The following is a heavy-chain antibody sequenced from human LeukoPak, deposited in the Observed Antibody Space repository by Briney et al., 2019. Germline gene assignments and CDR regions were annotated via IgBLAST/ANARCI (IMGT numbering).Heavy chain of an antibody. Sequence: GGSLRLSCAASGFAFDDYAMHWVRQAPGKGREWVSGIRWNSGSIGYADSVKGRFTISRDNARNSLYLQMNSLSAEDTAVYYCGKESGTARVTDYWGQGTLVTVSS. CDR3: GKESGTARVTDY. CDR2: IRWNSGSI. CDR1: GFAFDDYA. V-gene: IGHV3-9*01. J-gene: IGHJ4*02. D-gene: IGHD5-18*01.